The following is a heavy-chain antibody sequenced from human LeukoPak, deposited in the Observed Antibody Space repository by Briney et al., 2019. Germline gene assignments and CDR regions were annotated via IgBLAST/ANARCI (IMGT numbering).Heavy chain of an antibody. J-gene: IGHJ4*02. V-gene: IGHV1-2*02. CDR1: GYTFTSYY. CDR3: ARVGPHRKMATTRYHFDY. D-gene: IGHD5-24*01. Sequence: ASVKVYCKTSGYTFTSYYIHWLRQAPGPRFEWMGWSDPKSGATKYEHFQGRVTMTRDTSISTAYMELSRLTSDDTAVYYCARVGPHRKMATTRYHFDYWGQGTLVTVSS. CDR2: SDPKSGAT.